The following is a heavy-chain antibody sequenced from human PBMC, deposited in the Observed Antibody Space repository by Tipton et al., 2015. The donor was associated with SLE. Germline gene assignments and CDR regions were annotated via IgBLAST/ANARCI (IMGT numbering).Heavy chain of an antibody. Sequence: SLRLSCAASGFTFDDYAMHWVRQAPGKGLEWVSLISWEGGNTIYYADSVKGRFTISRDNAKNSLYLQMNSLRAEDTAVYYCARGPFGYSSSWYGYFQHWGKGTLVTVSS. CDR2: ISWEGGNT. CDR1: GFTFDDYA. D-gene: IGHD6-13*01. V-gene: IGHV3-43D*03. J-gene: IGHJ1*01. CDR3: ARGPFGYSSSWYGYFQH.